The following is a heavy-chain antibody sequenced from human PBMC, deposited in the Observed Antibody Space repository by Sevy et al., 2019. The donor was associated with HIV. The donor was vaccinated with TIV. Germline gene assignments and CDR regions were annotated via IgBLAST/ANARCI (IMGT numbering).Heavy chain of an antibody. CDR2: IYPDDSDV. CDR1: GYRFTSYW. J-gene: IGHJ4*02. CDR3: ARRFYDSTGYPQYFFDH. D-gene: IGHD3-22*01. V-gene: IGHV5-51*01. Sequence: GESLKISCRASGYRFTSYWIAWVRQVPGKGLEWMGIIYPDDSDVRYSPSLQGQVTISVDKSIRTAYLQWRSLEASDTAMYFCARRFYDSTGYPQYFFDHWGQGTLVTVSS.